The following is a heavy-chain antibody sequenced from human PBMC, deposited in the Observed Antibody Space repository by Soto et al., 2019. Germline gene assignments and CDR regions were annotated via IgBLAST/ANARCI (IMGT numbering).Heavy chain of an antibody. CDR2: ISGNSKSK. J-gene: IGHJ6*02. V-gene: IGHV3-11*05. CDR3: ARGDSGDYFGYIGLDV. CDR1: GFTFSDYF. Sequence: QVQLVESGGGPVKPGGSLTLSCAASGFTFSDYFIHWIRQAPGKGLEWVSHISGNSKSKNYAESVRGRFTISRDNAKNSVSLHMNGLRTEDTALYYCARGDSGDYFGYIGLDVRGQGTTVTVS. D-gene: IGHD4-17*01.